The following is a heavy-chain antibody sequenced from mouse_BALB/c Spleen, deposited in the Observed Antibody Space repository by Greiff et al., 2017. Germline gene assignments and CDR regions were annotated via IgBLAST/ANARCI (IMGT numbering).Heavy chain of an antibody. CDR1: GFTFSDYY. Sequence: DVHLVESGGGLVKPGGSLKLSCAASGFTFSDYYMYWVRQTPEKRLEWVATISDGGSYTYYPDRVKGRFTISRDNAKNNLYLQMSSLKSEDTAMYYCARDGNFYFDYWGQGTTLTVSS. CDR2: ISDGGSYT. CDR3: ARDGNFYFDY. J-gene: IGHJ2*01. V-gene: IGHV5-4*02. D-gene: IGHD2-1*01.